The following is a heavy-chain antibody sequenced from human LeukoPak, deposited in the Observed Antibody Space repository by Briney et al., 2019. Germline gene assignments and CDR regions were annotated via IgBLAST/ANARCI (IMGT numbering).Heavy chain of an antibody. CDR3: ARIPPDDYGSGSPRDYFDY. Sequence: GESLKISCKGSGYSFTSYWIGWVRQMPGKGLEWMGIIYPRDSDTRYSPSFQGQVTISADKSISTAYLQWSSLKASDTAMYYCARIPPDDYGSGSPRDYFDYWGQGTLVTVSS. J-gene: IGHJ4*02. CDR2: IYPRDSDT. CDR1: GYSFTSYW. V-gene: IGHV5-51*01. D-gene: IGHD3-10*01.